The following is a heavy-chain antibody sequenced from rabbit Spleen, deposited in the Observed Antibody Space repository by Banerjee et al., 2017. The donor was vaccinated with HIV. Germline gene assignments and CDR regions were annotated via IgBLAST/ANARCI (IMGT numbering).Heavy chain of an antibody. CDR1: GLDFSSSYW. Sequence: QEQLTETGGGLVQPEGSLTLTCKASGLDFSSSYWICWVRQAPGKGLEWIACIDVTKSGSTYYASWAKGRLTISKTSSTTVTLQMTSLTAADTATYFCARGGAFSDYGTMGVWGPGTLVTVS. D-gene: IGHD1-1*01. CDR2: IDVTKSGST. CDR3: ARGGAFSDYGTMGV. J-gene: IGHJ6*01. V-gene: IGHV1S45*01.